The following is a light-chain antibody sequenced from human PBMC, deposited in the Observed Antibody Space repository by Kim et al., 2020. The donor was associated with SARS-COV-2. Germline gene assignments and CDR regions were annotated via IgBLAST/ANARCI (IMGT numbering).Light chain of an antibody. V-gene: IGKV1-27*01. CDR3: QRYDNAPWT. J-gene: IGKJ1*01. Sequence: ASVGDSATITCQANQDMSNYVAWYQQIAGKIPKLLIYDASTLQSGVPSRFSGSRSGTDFSLTITSLQPEDAATYYCQRYDNAPWTFGQGTKVDIK. CDR2: DAS. CDR1: QDMSNY.